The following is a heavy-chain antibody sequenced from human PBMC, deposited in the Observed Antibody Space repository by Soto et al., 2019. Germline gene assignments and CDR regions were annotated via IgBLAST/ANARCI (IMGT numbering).Heavy chain of an antibody. D-gene: IGHD6-13*01. CDR1: GFTFSSYA. Sequence: GGSLRLSCAASGFTFSSYAMSWVRQAPGKGLEWVSAISGSGGSTYYADSVKGRFTISRDNSKNTLYLQMNSLRAEDTAVYYCAKDLHSSSWYQYYYYYGMDVWGQGTTVTVSS. J-gene: IGHJ6*02. CDR2: ISGSGGST. V-gene: IGHV3-23*01. CDR3: AKDLHSSSWYQYYYYYGMDV.